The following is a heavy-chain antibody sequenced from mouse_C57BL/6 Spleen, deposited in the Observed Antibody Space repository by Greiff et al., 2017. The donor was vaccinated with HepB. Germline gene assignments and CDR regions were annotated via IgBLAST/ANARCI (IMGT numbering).Heavy chain of an antibody. CDR2: IDPSDSYT. Sequence: QVQLKQSGAELVMPGASVKLSCKASGYTFTSYWMHWVKQRPGQGLEWIGEIDPSDSYTNYNQKFKGKSTLTVDKSSSTAYMQLSSLTSEDSAVYYWARGAPYSWFAYWGQGTLVTVSA. CDR3: ARGAPYSWFAY. J-gene: IGHJ3*01. V-gene: IGHV1-69*01. D-gene: IGHD2-10*01. CDR1: GYTFTSYW.